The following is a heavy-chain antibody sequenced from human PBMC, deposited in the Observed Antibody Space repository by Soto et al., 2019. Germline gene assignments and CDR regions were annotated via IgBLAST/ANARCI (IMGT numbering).Heavy chain of an antibody. CDR1: GFTFSSYA. J-gene: IGHJ4*02. V-gene: IGHV3-30-3*01. D-gene: IGHD6-19*01. CDR2: ISYDGSNK. CDR3: ARDKSPYSSGWHNRHFDY. Sequence: QVQLVESGGGVVQPGRSLRLSCAASGFTFSSYAMHWVRQAPGKGLEWVAVISYDGSNKYYADTVKGRFTITRDHSKNTLYLQMNSLRAEDTAVYYCARDKSPYSSGWHNRHFDYWGQGTLVTVSS.